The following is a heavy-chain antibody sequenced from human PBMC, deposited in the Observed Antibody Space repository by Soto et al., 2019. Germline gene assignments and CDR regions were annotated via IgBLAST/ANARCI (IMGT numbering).Heavy chain of an antibody. D-gene: IGHD3-10*01. J-gene: IGHJ5*02. CDR3: ARVRDDGTDRSWFDP. Sequence: VSVKVSCKASGYAFTSYGISWVRQAPGQGLEWMGWISAYNGNTNYAQKLQGRVTMTTDTSTSTAYMELRSLRSDDTAVYYCARVRDDGTDRSWFDPWGQGTLVTVSS. V-gene: IGHV1-18*01. CDR1: GYAFTSYG. CDR2: ISAYNGNT.